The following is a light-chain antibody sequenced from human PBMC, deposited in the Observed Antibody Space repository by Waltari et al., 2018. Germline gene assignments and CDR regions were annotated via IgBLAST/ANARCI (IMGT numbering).Light chain of an antibody. Sequence: QSALTQPASVSGSPGQSITISCSGTDSDVGPYAFFSWYKQHPGKAPHLIIYEVSNRPSGISNRFSASKSGNTASLTISGLQAEDEADYYCSSYTTSSAPGVFGTGTRVTVL. CDR2: EVS. J-gene: IGLJ1*01. CDR1: DSDVGPYAF. V-gene: IGLV2-14*01. CDR3: SSYTTSSAPGV.